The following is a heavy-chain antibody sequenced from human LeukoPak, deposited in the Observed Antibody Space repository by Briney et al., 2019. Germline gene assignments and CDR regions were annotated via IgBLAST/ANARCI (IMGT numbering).Heavy chain of an antibody. D-gene: IGHD3-22*01. V-gene: IGHV1-46*01. CDR1: GYTFTSYY. CDR3: ARHSGYDFYYYGMDV. CDR2: INPSGGST. Sequence: ASVKVSCKASGYTFTSYYMHWVRQAPGQGLEWMGIINPSGGSTSYAQKFQGRVTMTRDTSTSTVYVELSSLRSEDTAVYYCARHSGYDFYYYGMDVWGQGTTVTVSS. J-gene: IGHJ6*02.